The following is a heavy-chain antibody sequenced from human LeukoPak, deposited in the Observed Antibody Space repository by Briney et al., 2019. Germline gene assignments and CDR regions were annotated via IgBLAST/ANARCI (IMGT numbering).Heavy chain of an antibody. D-gene: IGHD3-16*02. Sequence: GGSLRLSCAASGFTFSSYSMNWVRQAPGKGLEWVSYISSTSSVIYYADSVKGRFTISRDNAKNSLYLQMNSLRAEDTAVYYCARERNHYDYVWGSYRYTRSFDYWGQGTLVTVSS. CDR3: ARERNHYDYVWGSYRYTRSFDY. CDR1: GFTFSSYS. J-gene: IGHJ4*02. V-gene: IGHV3-48*01. CDR2: ISSTSSVI.